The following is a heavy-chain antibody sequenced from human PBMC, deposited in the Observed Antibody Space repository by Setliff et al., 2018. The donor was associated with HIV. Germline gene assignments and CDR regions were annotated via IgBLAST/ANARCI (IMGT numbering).Heavy chain of an antibody. CDR1: GFTFSSYA. D-gene: IGHD6-19*01. CDR3: ARDGSGRGSGWYNYYYYMDV. J-gene: IGHJ6*03. Sequence: GGSLRLSCAASGFTFSSYAMSWVRQAPGKGLEWVSAISGSGGSTYYADSVKGRFTISRDNSKNTLYLQMNSLRAEDTAVYYCARDGSGRGSGWYNYYYYMDVWGKGTTVTVSS. V-gene: IGHV3-23*01. CDR2: ISGSGGST.